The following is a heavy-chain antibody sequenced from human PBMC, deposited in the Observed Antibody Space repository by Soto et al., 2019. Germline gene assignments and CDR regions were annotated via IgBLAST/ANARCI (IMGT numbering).Heavy chain of an antibody. J-gene: IGHJ6*02. V-gene: IGHV3-23*01. CDR2: ISGSGGST. CDR3: AKDRPLAIFAGTTKKYGMDV. Sequence: PGGSLRLSCAASGFTFSSYAMSWVRPAPGKGLKWVSAISGSGGSTYYADSVKGRFTISRDNSKNTLYLQMNSLRAEDTAVYYCAKDRPLAIFAGTTKKYGMDVWGQGTTVTVSS. D-gene: IGHD3-3*01. CDR1: GFTFSSYA.